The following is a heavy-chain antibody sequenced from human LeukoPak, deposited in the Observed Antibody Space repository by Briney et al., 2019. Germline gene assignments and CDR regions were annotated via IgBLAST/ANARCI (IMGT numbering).Heavy chain of an antibody. J-gene: IGHJ4*02. Sequence: GGSLRLSCAASGFTFSSYGMHWVRQAPGKGLEWVAGIWNDGSNKYYADSVKGRFSISRDNSKNTLYLQMNSQRAEETAVYYCARDRFGPSVGSSGWYIVGRLDYWGQGTLVTVSS. CDR2: IWNDGSNK. V-gene: IGHV3-33*01. CDR3: ARDRFGPSVGSSGWYIVGRLDY. D-gene: IGHD6-19*01. CDR1: GFTFSSYG.